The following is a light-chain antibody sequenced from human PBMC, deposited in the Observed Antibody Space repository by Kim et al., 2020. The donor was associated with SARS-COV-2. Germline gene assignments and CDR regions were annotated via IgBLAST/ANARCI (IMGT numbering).Light chain of an antibody. CDR2: AAS. V-gene: IGKV1-39*01. CDR3: QQSHTAPSLT. Sequence: DIQMTQSPSTLSASVGDRVTMTCRASQTINSWLAWYQQKPGKAPKLLIYAASNLKSGVPSRFSGSGSGTDFTLTISSLQPEDFATYYCQQSHTAPSLTFGGGTKVDIK. J-gene: IGKJ4*01. CDR1: QTINSW.